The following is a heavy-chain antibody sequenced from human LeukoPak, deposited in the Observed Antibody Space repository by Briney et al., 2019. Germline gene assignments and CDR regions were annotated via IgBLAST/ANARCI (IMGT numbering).Heavy chain of an antibody. Sequence: SETLSLTCAVYGGYFSGYYWSWIRQPPGKGLEWIGEINHSGSTNYNPSLKSRVTISVDTSKNQFSLKLSSVTAADTAVYYCARTLSSWAPAFDYWGQGTLVTVSS. V-gene: IGHV4-34*01. CDR2: INHSGST. D-gene: IGHD6-13*01. CDR3: ARTLSSWAPAFDY. CDR1: GGYFSGYY. J-gene: IGHJ4*02.